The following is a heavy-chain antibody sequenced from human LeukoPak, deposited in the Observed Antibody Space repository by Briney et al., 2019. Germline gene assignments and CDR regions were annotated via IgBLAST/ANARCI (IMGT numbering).Heavy chain of an antibody. D-gene: IGHD2-15*01. J-gene: IGHJ6*02. CDR1: GYSFTSYW. V-gene: IGHV5-51*01. CDR2: IYPRDSDT. CDR3: ARPLTGYCSGGSRYSPDYYGMDV. Sequence: GESLKISCKGSGYSFTSYWIGWVRRMPGKGLEGRGIIYPRDSDTRYSPSFQGQVTISADKSISTAYLQWSSLKASDTAMYYCARPLTGYCSGGSRYSPDYYGMDVWGQGTTVTVSS.